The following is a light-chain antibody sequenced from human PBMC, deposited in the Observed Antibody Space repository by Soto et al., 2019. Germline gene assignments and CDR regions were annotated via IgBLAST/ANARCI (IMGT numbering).Light chain of an antibody. CDR3: CSYAGHTNVL. Sequence: QSALTQPPSASGSPGQSVTISCTGTINDVGGYNYVSWYQHYPGEAPKLMIYEVVKRPSGVPDRFSGSKSGNTASLTVSGLQAEDEADYYCCSYAGHTNVLFGGGTKLT. J-gene: IGLJ2*01. CDR2: EVV. V-gene: IGLV2-8*01. CDR1: INDVGGYNY.